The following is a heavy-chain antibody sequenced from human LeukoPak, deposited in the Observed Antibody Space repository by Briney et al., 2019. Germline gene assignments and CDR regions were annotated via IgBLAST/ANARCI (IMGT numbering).Heavy chain of an antibody. CDR1: GFTVSSNY. CDR2: IYSGGST. CDR3: ARDKGVGFDY. J-gene: IGHJ4*02. Sequence: GGSLRLSCAPSGFTVSSNYMSWVRQAPGKGLEWVSVIYSGGSTYYADSVKGRFTISRDNSKNTLYLQMNSLRAEDTAVYYCARDKGVGFDYWGQGTLVTVSS. D-gene: IGHD1-26*01. V-gene: IGHV3-66*01.